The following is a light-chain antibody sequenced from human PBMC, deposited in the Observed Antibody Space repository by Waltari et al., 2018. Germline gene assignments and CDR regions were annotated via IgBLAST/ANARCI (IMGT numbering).Light chain of an antibody. Sequence: QSVLTPPPSASGTPGQRATISCSGTSPNSGSNYVYWYQQLPGTAPKLLIYRNNQRPSGVPDRFSGSKSGTSASLAISGLRSEDEADYYCAAWDDSLSAPVVFGGGTKLTVL. CDR1: SPNSGSNY. CDR3: AAWDDSLSAPVV. CDR2: RNN. J-gene: IGLJ2*01. V-gene: IGLV1-47*01.